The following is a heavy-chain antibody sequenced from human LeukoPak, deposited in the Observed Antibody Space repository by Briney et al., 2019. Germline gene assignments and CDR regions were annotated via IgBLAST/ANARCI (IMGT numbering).Heavy chain of an antibody. CDR2: ISWNSGSI. Sequence: PGGSLRLSCAASGFTFDDYAMHWVRQAPGKGLEWVSGISWNSGSIGYADSVKGRLTISRDNAKNSLYLQMNSLRAEDTALYYCAKDGGGRGAFDIWGQGTMVTVSS. CDR3: AKDGGGRGAFDI. CDR1: GFTFDDYA. J-gene: IGHJ3*02. V-gene: IGHV3-9*01. D-gene: IGHD3-16*01.